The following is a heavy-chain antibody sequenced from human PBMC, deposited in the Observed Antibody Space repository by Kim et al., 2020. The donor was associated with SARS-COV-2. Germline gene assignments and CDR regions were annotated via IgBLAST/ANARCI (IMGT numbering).Heavy chain of an antibody. D-gene: IGHD6-13*01. V-gene: IGHV5-51*01. Sequence: GESLKISCKGSGYSFTSYWIGWVRQMPGKGLEWMGIIYPGDSDTRYSPSFQGQVTISADKSISTAYLQWSSLKASDTAMYYCAGHSVGGSSGYFYMDVWGKGTTVTVSS. CDR2: IYPGDSDT. J-gene: IGHJ6*03. CDR1: GYSFTSYW. CDR3: AGHSVGGSSGYFYMDV.